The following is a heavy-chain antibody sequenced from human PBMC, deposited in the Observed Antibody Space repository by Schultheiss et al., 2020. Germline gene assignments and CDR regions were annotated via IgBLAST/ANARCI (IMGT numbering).Heavy chain of an antibody. CDR2: IYHSGST. J-gene: IGHJ4*02. Sequence: SETLSLTCAVSGYSISSGYYWGWIRQPPGKGLEWIGSIYHSGSTYYNPSLKSRVTISVDTSKNQFSLKLSSVTAADTAVYYCARDSTYSNFDYWGQGTLVTVSS. CDR1: GYSISSGYY. D-gene: IGHD4-11*01. CDR3: ARDSTYSNFDY. V-gene: IGHV4-38-2*02.